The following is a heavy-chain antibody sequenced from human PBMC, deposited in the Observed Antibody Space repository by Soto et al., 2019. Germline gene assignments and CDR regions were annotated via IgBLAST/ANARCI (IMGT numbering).Heavy chain of an antibody. D-gene: IGHD1-7*01. CDR3: ASRDPGTSVDY. CDR2: IYHNGRT. J-gene: IGHJ4*02. CDR1: GYSISSGYY. V-gene: IGHV4-38-2*01. Sequence: SETLSLTCAVSGYSISSGYYWGWIRQPPGKGLEWIGSIYHNGRTYYNPSLKSRVLISLDKSENQFSLKVTSLTAADTAVYYCASRDPGTSVDYWGQGTLVTVSS.